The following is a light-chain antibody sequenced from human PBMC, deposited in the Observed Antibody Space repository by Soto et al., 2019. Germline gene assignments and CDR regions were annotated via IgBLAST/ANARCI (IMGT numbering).Light chain of an antibody. CDR3: GADHGSGSNFVVV. Sequence: QTVVTQPPSASASLGASVTLTCTLSSGYSNYKVDWYQQRPGKGPRFVMRVGTGGIVGSKGDGIPDRFSVLGSGLNRYLTIKNIQEEDESDYHCGADHGSGSNFVVVFGGGTKLPS. CDR2: VGTGGIVG. V-gene: IGLV9-49*01. CDR1: SGYSNYK. J-gene: IGLJ2*01.